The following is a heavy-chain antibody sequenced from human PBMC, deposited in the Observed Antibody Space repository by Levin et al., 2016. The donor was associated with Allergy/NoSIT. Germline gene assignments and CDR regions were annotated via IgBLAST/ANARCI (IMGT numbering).Heavy chain of an antibody. D-gene: IGHD6-19*01. CDR1: GGSISSSSYY. CDR2: IYYSGST. J-gene: IGHJ4*02. CDR3: ARHGGWVLFDY. Sequence: SETLSLTCTVSGGSISSSSYYWGWIRQPPGKGLEWIGSIYYSGSTYYNPSLKSRVTISVDTSKNQFSLKLSSVTAADTAVYYCARHGGWVLFDYWGQGTLVTVSS. V-gene: IGHV4-39*01.